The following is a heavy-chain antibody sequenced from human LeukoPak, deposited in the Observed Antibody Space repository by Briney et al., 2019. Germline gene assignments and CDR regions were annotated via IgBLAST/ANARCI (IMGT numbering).Heavy chain of an antibody. Sequence: GGSLSLSCAASGFTFDNYAMRWVRQAPGKGLEWVSGISGSGDSTYYADSVKGRFTISRDNSKNTLYLQMNSLRAEDTAVYYCARRSGIAVAGAFDYWGQGTLVTVSS. CDR3: ARRSGIAVAGAFDY. J-gene: IGHJ4*02. V-gene: IGHV3-23*01. D-gene: IGHD6-19*01. CDR1: GFTFDNYA. CDR2: ISGSGDST.